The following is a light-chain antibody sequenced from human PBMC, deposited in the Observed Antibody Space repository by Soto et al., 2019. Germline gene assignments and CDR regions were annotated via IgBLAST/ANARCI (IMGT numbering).Light chain of an antibody. J-gene: IGLJ3*02. CDR1: TSDVGAFNY. CDR2: EVS. V-gene: IGLV2-8*01. Sequence: QSALTQPPSASGSPGQSVTISCTGTTSDVGAFNYVSWYQQHPGKAPKLLIYEVSMRPSGVPDRFSGSKSGNTASLTVSGLQAEDEADYYCGSYAATDSRWFGGGTKLTVL. CDR3: GSYAATDSRW.